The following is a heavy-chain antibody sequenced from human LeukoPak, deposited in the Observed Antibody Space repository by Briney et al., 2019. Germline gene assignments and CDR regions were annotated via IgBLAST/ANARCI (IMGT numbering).Heavy chain of an antibody. D-gene: IGHD5-18*01. Sequence: PGASVKVSCKASGYTFTSYGISWVGQAPGQGLEWMGWISAYNGNTNYAQKLQGRVTMTTDTSTSTAYMELRSLRSDDTAVYYCAREYSYGYVVSFDYWGQGTLVTVSS. CDR2: ISAYNGNT. CDR3: AREYSYGYVVSFDY. J-gene: IGHJ4*02. V-gene: IGHV1-18*01. CDR1: GYTFTSYG.